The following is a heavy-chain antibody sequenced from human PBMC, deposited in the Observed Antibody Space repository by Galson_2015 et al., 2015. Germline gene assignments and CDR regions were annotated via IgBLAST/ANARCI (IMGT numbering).Heavy chain of an antibody. CDR1: GFTFSSYG. Sequence: SLRLSCAASGFTFSSYGMHWVRQAPGKGLEWVAVIWYDGSNKYYADSVKGRFTISRDNSKNTLYLQMNSLRAEDTAVYYCARGSHLGSSSEWYFDLWGRGTLVTVSS. J-gene: IGHJ2*01. V-gene: IGHV3-33*01. CDR2: IWYDGSNK. CDR3: ARGSHLGSSSEWYFDL. D-gene: IGHD6-6*01.